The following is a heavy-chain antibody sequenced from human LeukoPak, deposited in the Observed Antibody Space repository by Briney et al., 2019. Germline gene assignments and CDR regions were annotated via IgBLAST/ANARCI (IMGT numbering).Heavy chain of an antibody. CDR2: IYPGDSDT. V-gene: IGHV5-51*01. D-gene: IGHD1-26*01. Sequence: GESLKISCKGSGYSFTSYWIGWVRQMPGKGLEWMGIIYPGDSDTKYGPSFQGQVTISADKSISTAYLQWSSLKASDTAMYYCARHSGSYAHNVDYWGQGTLVTVSS. CDR1: GYSFTSYW. J-gene: IGHJ4*02. CDR3: ARHSGSYAHNVDY.